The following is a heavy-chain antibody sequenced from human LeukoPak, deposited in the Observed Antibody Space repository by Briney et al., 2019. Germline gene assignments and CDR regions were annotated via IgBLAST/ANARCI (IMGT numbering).Heavy chain of an antibody. D-gene: IGHD5-18*01. CDR1: GFTFDDYA. CDR3: ARKQGGYSYGSFDY. Sequence: PPGGSLRLSCAASGFTFDDYAMHWVRQAPGKGLEWVSGISWNSGSIGYADSVKGRFTISRDNAKNSLYLQMNSLRAEDTAVYYCARKQGGYSYGSFDYWGQGTLVTVSS. V-gene: IGHV3-9*01. J-gene: IGHJ4*02. CDR2: ISWNSGSI.